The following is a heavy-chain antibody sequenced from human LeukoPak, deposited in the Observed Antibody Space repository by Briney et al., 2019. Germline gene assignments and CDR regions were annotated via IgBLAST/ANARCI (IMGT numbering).Heavy chain of an antibody. V-gene: IGHV3-74*01. CDR1: GFTFSSYW. CDR3: VRGNDYGGPHY. J-gene: IGHJ4*02. D-gene: IGHD4-23*01. Sequence: GGSLRLSWAVSGFTFSSYWMHWVRQAPGKGLVWVSRIDRDGSRINYADSVKGRFTISRDNGKNTLFLQMNSLRAEDAAVYYCVRGNDYGGPHYWGQGALVTVSS. CDR2: IDRDGSRI.